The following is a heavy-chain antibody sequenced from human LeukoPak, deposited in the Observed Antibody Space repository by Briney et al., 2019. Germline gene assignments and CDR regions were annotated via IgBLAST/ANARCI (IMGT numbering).Heavy chain of an antibody. CDR3: ARSGYSSGWYYFDY. CDR2: INHSGST. V-gene: IGHV4-34*01. CDR1: GGSISSYY. D-gene: IGHD6-19*01. Sequence: PSETLSLTCTVSGGSISSYYWSWIRQPPGKGLEWIGEINHSGSTNYNPSLKSRVTISVDTSKNQFSLKLSSVTAADTAAYYCARSGYSSGWYYFDYWGQGTLVTVSS. J-gene: IGHJ4*02.